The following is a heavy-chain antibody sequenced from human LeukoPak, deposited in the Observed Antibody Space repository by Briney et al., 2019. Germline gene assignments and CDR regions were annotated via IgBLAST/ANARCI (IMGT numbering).Heavy chain of an antibody. CDR1: GGSISSYY. V-gene: IGHV4-4*07. CDR2: IYTSGST. D-gene: IGHD6-13*01. J-gene: IGHJ5*02. CDR3: ARARGSSWYDFPNWFDP. Sequence: SETLSLTCTVSGGSISSYYWSWIRQPAGKGLEWIGRIYTSGSTNYNPSLKSRVTMSVDTSKNQFSLKLSSVTAADTAVYYCARARGSSWYDFPNWFDPWGQGTLVTVSS.